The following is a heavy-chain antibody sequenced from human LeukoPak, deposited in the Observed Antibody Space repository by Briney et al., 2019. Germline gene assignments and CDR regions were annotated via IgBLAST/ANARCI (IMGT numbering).Heavy chain of an antibody. J-gene: IGHJ4*02. Sequence: GGSLRLSCAASGFTFSSYSMNWVRQAPGKGLEWVSYYVDSVKGRFTISRDHARNSLYLQMNGLRDEDTAVYYCARDHNWNFDYWGQGILVTVSS. CDR3: ARDHNWNFDY. CDR1: GFTFSSYS. D-gene: IGHD1-1*01. V-gene: IGHV3-48*02.